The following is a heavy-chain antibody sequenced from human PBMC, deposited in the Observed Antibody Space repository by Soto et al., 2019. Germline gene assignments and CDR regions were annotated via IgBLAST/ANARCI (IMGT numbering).Heavy chain of an antibody. Sequence: EVQLVESGGGLVQPGGSLRLSCAASGFTFSNYWMHWVRQAPGKGPVWVSRINTDGSTTNYADSVKGRFTISRDNAKNTLYLQTNSPGAEDTAVYYCARDLGGYASHWGQGTLVTVSS. V-gene: IGHV3-74*01. CDR3: ARDLGGYASH. CDR1: GFTFSNYW. CDR2: INTDGSTT. D-gene: IGHD3-16*01. J-gene: IGHJ4*02.